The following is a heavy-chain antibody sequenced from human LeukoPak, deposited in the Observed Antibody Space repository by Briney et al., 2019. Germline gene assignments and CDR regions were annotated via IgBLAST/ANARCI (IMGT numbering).Heavy chain of an antibody. J-gene: IGHJ4*02. CDR1: GYSFTSYW. Sequence: GESLKISCKGSGYSFTSYWIGWVRQMPGKGLEWMGIIYPGDSDTRYSPSFQGQVTISADKSISTAYLQWSSLKASDTAVYYCARDPYTVRYFDWLLDYWGQGTLVTVSS. CDR3: ARDPYTVRYFDWLLDY. CDR2: IYPGDSDT. D-gene: IGHD3-9*01. V-gene: IGHV5-51*01.